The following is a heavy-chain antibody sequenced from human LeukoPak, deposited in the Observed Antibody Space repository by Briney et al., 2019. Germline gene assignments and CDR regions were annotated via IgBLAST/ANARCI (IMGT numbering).Heavy chain of an antibody. V-gene: IGHV3-11*01. D-gene: IGHD3-3*01. CDR1: GFTFSDYY. J-gene: IGHJ4*02. Sequence: GGSLRLPCAASGFTFSDYYMSWIRQAPGKGLEWVSYISTSGNSINYADSVKGRFTISRDNAKNSLYLQMNSLRAEDTAVYYCARDGRGITIFGVAPDYWGQGTLVTVSS. CDR3: ARDGRGITIFGVAPDY. CDR2: ISTSGNSI.